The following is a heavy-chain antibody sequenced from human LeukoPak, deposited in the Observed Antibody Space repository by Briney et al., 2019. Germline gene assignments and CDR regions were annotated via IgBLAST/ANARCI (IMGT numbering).Heavy chain of an antibody. CDR1: GYTFTAYY. D-gene: IGHD1-20*01. Sequence: ASGKVSCKASGYTFTAYYMHWVRQAPGQGLEWMGWIDTNSGATDSAQKFQGRVTVTRDTSINTVYMELSRLTSDDTAVYYCARGRASLTAWFVPWGQGTLVPVSS. J-gene: IGHJ5*02. CDR2: IDTNSGAT. V-gene: IGHV1-2*02. CDR3: ARGRASLTAWFVP.